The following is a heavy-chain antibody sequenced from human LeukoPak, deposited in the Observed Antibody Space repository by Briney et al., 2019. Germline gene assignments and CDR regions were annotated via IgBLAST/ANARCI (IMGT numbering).Heavy chain of an antibody. D-gene: IGHD6-19*01. CDR3: AREASPEGTSGWYSY. Sequence: ASVKVSCKASGYTFTSYYIHWVRQAPGRGLEWMGIINPSGGTTNYAQKFQGRATVTRDTSTSTVYMELSSLRSEDTAVYYSAREASPEGTSGWYSYWGQGALVTVSS. J-gene: IGHJ4*02. CDR1: GYTFTSYY. V-gene: IGHV1-46*01. CDR2: INPSGGTT.